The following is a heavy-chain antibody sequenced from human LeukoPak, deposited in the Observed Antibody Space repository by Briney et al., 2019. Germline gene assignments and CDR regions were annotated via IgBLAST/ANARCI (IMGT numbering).Heavy chain of an antibody. Sequence: TGGSLRLSCAASGFTFSDYYMSWIRQAPGKGLEWVSYISSSGSTIYYADSVKGRFTISRDNAKNSLYLQMNSLRAEDTAVYYCARLGYCSSTSCYDYYMDVWGKGTTVTVSS. CDR2: ISSSGSTI. V-gene: IGHV3-11*04. D-gene: IGHD2-2*01. CDR1: GFTFSDYY. J-gene: IGHJ6*03. CDR3: ARLGYCSSTSCYDYYMDV.